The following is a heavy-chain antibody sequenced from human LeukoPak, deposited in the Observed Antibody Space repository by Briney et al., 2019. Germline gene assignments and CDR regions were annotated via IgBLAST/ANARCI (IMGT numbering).Heavy chain of an antibody. CDR1: GGTFSSYA. Sequence: GSSVKVSYKASGGTFSSYAISWVRQAPGQGLEWMGGFVPVVGEAIYAQKFQGRVTMTADKSTDTAYMELSSLRSEDTAVYYCATGQVHVLRFLELPDYWGQGTLVTVST. CDR3: ATGQVHVLRFLELPDY. D-gene: IGHD3-3*01. CDR2: FVPVVGEA. J-gene: IGHJ4*02. V-gene: IGHV1-69*06.